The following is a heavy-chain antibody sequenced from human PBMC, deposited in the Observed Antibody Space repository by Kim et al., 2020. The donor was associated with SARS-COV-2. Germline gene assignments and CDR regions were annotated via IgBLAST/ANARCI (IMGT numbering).Heavy chain of an antibody. Sequence: GESLKISCKGSGYSFTSYWISWVRQMPGKGLEWMGRIDPSDSYTNYSPSFQGHVTISADKSISTAYLQWSSLKASDTAMYYFARHTQYYYGSGSQEEIDYWGQGTLVTVSS. D-gene: IGHD3-10*01. V-gene: IGHV5-10-1*01. CDR1: GYSFTSYW. CDR3: ARHTQYYYGSGSQEEIDY. J-gene: IGHJ4*02. CDR2: IDPSDSYT.